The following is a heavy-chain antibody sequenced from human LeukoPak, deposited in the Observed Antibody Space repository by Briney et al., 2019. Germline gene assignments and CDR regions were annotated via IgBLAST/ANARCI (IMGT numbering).Heavy chain of an antibody. Sequence: GGSLRLSCAASGFTFSDYYMHWVRKAPGKGLLWMSHINGDGSRTGYADSVKGRFTISRDNAKNILYLQMNSLSAEDTAVYYCTRGTYPYSSDDWGQGALVTVSS. CDR1: GFTFSDYY. CDR3: TRGTYPYSSDD. V-gene: IGHV3-74*01. J-gene: IGHJ4*02. D-gene: IGHD3-10*01. CDR2: INGDGSRT.